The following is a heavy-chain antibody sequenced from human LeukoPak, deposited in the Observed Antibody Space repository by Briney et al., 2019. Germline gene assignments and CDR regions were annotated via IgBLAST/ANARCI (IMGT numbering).Heavy chain of an antibody. V-gene: IGHV4-4*02. CDR2: IYYSGST. CDR1: GGSISSNNW. J-gene: IGHJ2*01. CDR3: ARYGYFDV. Sequence: RASETLSLTCAVSGGSISSNNWWSWVRQPPGKGLEWIGEIYYSGSTNYNPSLKSRVTISVDTSKNQFSLKLSSVTAADTAVYYCARYGYFDVWGRGTLVTVSS.